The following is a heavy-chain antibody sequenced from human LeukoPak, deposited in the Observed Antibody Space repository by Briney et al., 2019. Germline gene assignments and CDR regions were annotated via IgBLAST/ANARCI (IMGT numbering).Heavy chain of an antibody. CDR3: ARADYSNYWGYMDV. Sequence: GGSLRLSCAASGFTFSSYSMNWVRQAPGKGLEWVSYISSSSTIYYADSVKGRFTISRDNAKNSLYLQMNSLRAEDTAVYYCARADYSNYWGYMDVWGKGTTVTVSS. CDR2: ISSSSTI. V-gene: IGHV3-48*01. CDR1: GFTFSSYS. D-gene: IGHD4-11*01. J-gene: IGHJ6*03.